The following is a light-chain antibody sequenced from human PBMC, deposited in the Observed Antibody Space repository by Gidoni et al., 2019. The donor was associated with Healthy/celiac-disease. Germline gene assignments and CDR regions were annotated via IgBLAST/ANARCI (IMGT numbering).Light chain of an antibody. Sequence: QSALTQPASASGSPGQSITISCTGTSSDVGGYNYVSWYQQHPGKAPKLMIYEVSNRPPVVSYRFSGSKSGSTASLTISGLRAEDEADYYCGSYTSSSTPVVFGGGTKLTVL. J-gene: IGLJ2*01. CDR1: SSDVGGYNY. V-gene: IGLV2-14*01. CDR2: EVS. CDR3: GSYTSSSTPVV.